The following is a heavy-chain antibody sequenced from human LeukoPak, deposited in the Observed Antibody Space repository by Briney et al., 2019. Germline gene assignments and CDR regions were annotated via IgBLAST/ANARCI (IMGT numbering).Heavy chain of an antibody. CDR3: ARVTARTDFWSGYSLFVRDYYYYMDV. CDR2: ISAYNGNT. CDR1: GYTFTSYG. D-gene: IGHD3-3*01. Sequence: ASVKVSCKASGYTFTSYGISWVRQPPGQGLEWMGWISAYNGNTNYAQKLQGRVTMTTDTSTSTAYMELRSLRSDDTAVYYCARVTARTDFWSGYSLFVRDYYYYMDVWGKGTTVTVSS. J-gene: IGHJ6*03. V-gene: IGHV1-18*01.